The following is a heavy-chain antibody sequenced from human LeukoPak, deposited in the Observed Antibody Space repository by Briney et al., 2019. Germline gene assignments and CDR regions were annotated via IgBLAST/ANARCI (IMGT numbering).Heavy chain of an antibody. J-gene: IGHJ6*03. CDR3: ARHSSGSWYYYYYYMDV. D-gene: IGHD6-13*01. Sequence: GGSLRLSCAASGCTFSSYSMNWVREAPGKGLEWVSSISSSSSYIYYADSVKGRFTISRDNAKNSLYLQMNSLRAEDTAVYYCARHSSGSWYYYYYYMDVWGKGTTVTISS. CDR1: GCTFSSYS. CDR2: ISSSSSYI. V-gene: IGHV3-21*01.